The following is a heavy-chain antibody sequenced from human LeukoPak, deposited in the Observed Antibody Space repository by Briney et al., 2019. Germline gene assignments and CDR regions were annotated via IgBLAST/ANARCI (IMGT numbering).Heavy chain of an antibody. CDR3: AITIFGVGKYYFDY. D-gene: IGHD3-3*01. Sequence: PGGSLRLSCAASGFTFSSYSMNWVRQAPGKGLEWVSSISSSSSYIYYADSVKGRFTISRDNAKNSLYLQMNSLRAEDTAVYYCAITIFGVGKYYFDYWGQGTLVTVSS. J-gene: IGHJ4*02. V-gene: IGHV3-21*01. CDR2: ISSSSSYI. CDR1: GFTFSSYS.